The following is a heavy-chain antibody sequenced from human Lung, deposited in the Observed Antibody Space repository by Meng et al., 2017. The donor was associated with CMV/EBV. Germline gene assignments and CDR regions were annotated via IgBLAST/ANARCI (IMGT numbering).Heavy chain of an antibody. J-gene: IGHJ4*02. V-gene: IGHV3-21*01. Sequence: GEYLKISCAASGFTFSSYSMNWVRQTPGKGLEWVSSISSSSNYIYYADSVKGRFTISRDNAKNSLYLQMNSLRAEDTAVYYCARGDGIGDTSGYDYWGQGXLVTVSS. D-gene: IGHD3-22*01. CDR3: ARGDGIGDTSGYDY. CDR1: GFTFSSYS. CDR2: ISSSSNYI.